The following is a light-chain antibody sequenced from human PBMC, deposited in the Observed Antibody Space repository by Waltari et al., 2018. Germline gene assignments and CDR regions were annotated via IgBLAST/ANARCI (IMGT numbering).Light chain of an antibody. CDR2: DDS. J-gene: IGLJ2*01. V-gene: IGLV3-21*02. CDR1: NIGSKS. CDR3: QVWDSSSDHVV. Sequence: SYVLTQPPSVSVAPGQTARITCGGNNIGSKSVHWYQQKPGQAPLLVVVDDSDRPSGIPGRSSGSKSGNTATLTISRVEAGDEADDYCQVWDSSSDHVVFGGGTKLTVL.